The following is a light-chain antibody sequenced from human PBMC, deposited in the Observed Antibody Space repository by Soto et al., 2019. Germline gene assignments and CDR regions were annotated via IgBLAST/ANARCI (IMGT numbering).Light chain of an antibody. J-gene: IGLJ1*01. Sequence: QSALTQSPSASGSPGQSVTISCTGTKNDIGVYDFVSWYQHHPGKAPRLIIYEVVQRPSGVPDRFSGSKSGNTASLTVSGLQAADEADYFCKSYAGSNTYVFGSETKLTVL. V-gene: IGLV2-8*01. CDR1: KNDIGVYDF. CDR2: EVV. CDR3: KSYAGSNTYV.